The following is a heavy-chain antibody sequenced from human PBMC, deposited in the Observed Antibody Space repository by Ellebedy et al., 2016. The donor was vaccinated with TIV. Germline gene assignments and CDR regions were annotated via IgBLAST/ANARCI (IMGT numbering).Heavy chain of an antibody. V-gene: IGHV3-7*01. J-gene: IGHJ4*02. CDR3: ARGDGRGHNVNEG. Sequence: GESLKISCAASGFTFSSYWMHWVRQAPGKGLAWVANIKQDGSEKYYVGSVKGRFTISRDNAKNSLYLQMNSLRAEDTAVHFCARGDGRGHNVNEGWGQGTLVTVSS. CDR2: IKQDGSEK. D-gene: IGHD5/OR15-5a*01. CDR1: GFTFSSYW.